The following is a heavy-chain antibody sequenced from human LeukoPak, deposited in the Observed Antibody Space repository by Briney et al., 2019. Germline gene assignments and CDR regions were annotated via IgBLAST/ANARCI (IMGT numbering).Heavy chain of an antibody. V-gene: IGHV3-74*01. J-gene: IGHJ4*01. CDR2: MNSAGTTI. D-gene: IGHD1-1*01. Sequence: GGSLRLSCAASGFTISGFWMHWVRQVPGEGLVWVARMNSAGTTINYADSVKGRYTISRDNVRNTLHLQMNNLSLEDTAVYFCIREVQVRASASLGLWGRGTLVTVS. CDR3: IREVQVRASASLGL. CDR1: GFTISGFW.